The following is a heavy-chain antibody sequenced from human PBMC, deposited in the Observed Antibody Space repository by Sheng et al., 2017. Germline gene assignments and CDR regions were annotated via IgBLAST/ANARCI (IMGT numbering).Heavy chain of an antibody. CDR1: DYTFRRDG. CDR3: ARDGQLVDEMNNWFDP. V-gene: IGHV1-18*01. D-gene: IGHD1-1*01. Sequence: QVQLLQSGAEVKKPGASVKVSCKASDYTFRRDGISWVRQAPGQGLEWMGWISAYNGNTNYAQKFQDRVTMIIDTSTSTAYMELRSLRSDDTAVYYCARDGQLVDEMNNWFDPWGQGTLVTVSS. CDR2: ISAYNGNT. J-gene: IGHJ5*02.